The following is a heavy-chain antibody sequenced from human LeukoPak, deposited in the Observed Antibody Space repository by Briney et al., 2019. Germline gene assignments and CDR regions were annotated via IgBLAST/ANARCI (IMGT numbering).Heavy chain of an antibody. D-gene: IGHD4-17*01. CDR3: ARDGGDYAKYFDY. CDR1: GFSFSSRN. CDR2: ISASTSSI. V-gene: IGHV3-48*04. J-gene: IGHJ4*02. Sequence: GGSLRLSCAASGFSFSSRNMNWVRQAPGKGLEWVSYISASTSSIYYADSVKGRFTISRDIGKNSLYLQMNSLRAEDTAVYYCARDGGDYAKYFDYWGQGTLVTVSS.